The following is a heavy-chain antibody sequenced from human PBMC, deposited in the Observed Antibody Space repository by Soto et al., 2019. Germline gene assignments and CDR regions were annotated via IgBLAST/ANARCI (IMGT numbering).Heavy chain of an antibody. Sequence: QMHLVESGGGVVQPGRSLRLSCVGSGFTFSRYGMHWLRQAPGEGLEWMAVIVNDGSDRDYAASVAGRFTISRDNSKNTLYLQMDNLGVDDTAMYYCATDDDYEANGLDYWGQGTLVTVSS. D-gene: IGHD4-17*01. CDR3: ATDDDYEANGLDY. CDR1: GFTFSRYG. CDR2: IVNDGSDR. V-gene: IGHV3-33*01. J-gene: IGHJ4*02.